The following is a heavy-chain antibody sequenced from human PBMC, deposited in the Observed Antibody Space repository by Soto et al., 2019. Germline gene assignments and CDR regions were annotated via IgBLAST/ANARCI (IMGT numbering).Heavy chain of an antibody. CDR3: ARGRYGEY. D-gene: IGHD3-10*01. CDR2: ISAHNGNT. J-gene: IGHJ4*02. Sequence: QVHLVQSGAEVKKPGASVKVSCKASGYTFTSYGITWVRQAPGQGLEWMGWISAHNGNTDYAQKLQGRVIVTRDTSPSTAYMELRSLRSDDTAVYYCARGRYGEYWGQGARVTVSS. V-gene: IGHV1-18*01. CDR1: GYTFTSYG.